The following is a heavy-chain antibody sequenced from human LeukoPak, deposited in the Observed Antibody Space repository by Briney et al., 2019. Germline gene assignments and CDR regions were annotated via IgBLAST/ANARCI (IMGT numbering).Heavy chain of an antibody. CDR2: IQPNSGAT. CDR3: ARDNDSRGKGY. Sequence: ASVKVSCKASGYTFTDYSIHWVRQAPGRGLEWMGWIQPNSGATSYAQRFQGRVTLTRDTSISAAYMALSRLTSDDTAVYYCARDNDSRGKGYWGQGTLVTVSS. J-gene: IGHJ4*02. CDR1: GYTFTDYS. V-gene: IGHV1-2*02. D-gene: IGHD3-16*01.